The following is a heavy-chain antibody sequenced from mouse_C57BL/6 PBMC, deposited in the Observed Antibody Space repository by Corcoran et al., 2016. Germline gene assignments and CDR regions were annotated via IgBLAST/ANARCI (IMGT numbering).Heavy chain of an antibody. D-gene: IGHD2-14*01. Sequence: EVQLQQSGPELVKPGASVKISCKASGYTFTDYYMNWVKQSHGQSLEWIGDINPNNGGTSYNQKFKGKATLTVDKSSSTAYMELRSLTSEDSAVDYCARGGTYAMDYWGQGTSVTVSS. CDR3: ARGGTYAMDY. V-gene: IGHV1-26*01. J-gene: IGHJ4*01. CDR2: INPNNGGT. CDR1: GYTFTDYY.